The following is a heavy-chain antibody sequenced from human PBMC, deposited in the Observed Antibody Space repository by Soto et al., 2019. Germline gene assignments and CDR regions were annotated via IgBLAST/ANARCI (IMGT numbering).Heavy chain of an antibody. D-gene: IGHD2-2*01. CDR1: GFTFSSYS. J-gene: IGHJ5*02. Sequence: PGGSLRLSCAASGFTFSSYSMNWVRQAPGKELEWVSSISSSSSYIYYADSGMGRFTISRNNAKTSLYLQMNSLRAENSAVSYSARDKVSPSRIIVVAAPEPSWFDLRGQGTLVTFSS. V-gene: IGHV3-21*01. CDR3: ARDKVSPSRIIVVAAPEPSWFDL. CDR2: ISSSSSYI.